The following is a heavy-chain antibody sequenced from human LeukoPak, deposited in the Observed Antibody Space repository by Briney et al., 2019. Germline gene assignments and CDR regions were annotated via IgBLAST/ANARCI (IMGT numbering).Heavy chain of an antibody. J-gene: IGHJ5*02. CDR3: AREGGSDPNWFDP. CDR2: IYYSGST. CDR1: GGSISSSSYY. V-gene: IGHV4-39*07. Sequence: PSETVSLTCSVSGGSISSSSYYWGWIRQPPGKGLEWIGSIYYSGSTYYNPSLKSRVTISVDTSKNQFSLKLSSVTAADTAVYYCAREGGSDPNWFDPWGQGTLVTVSS. D-gene: IGHD1-26*01.